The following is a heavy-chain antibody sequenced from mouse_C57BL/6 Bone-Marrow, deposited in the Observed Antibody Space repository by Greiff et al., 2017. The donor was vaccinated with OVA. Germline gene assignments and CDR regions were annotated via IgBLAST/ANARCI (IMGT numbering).Heavy chain of an antibody. CDR2: IYPGSGST. J-gene: IGHJ3*01. Sequence: VQLQQPGAELVKPGASVKMSCKASGYTFTSYWITWVKQRPGQGLEWIGDIYPGSGSTNYNEKFKSKATLTVDTSSSTAYMQLSSLTSEAAAVYDCASNDGSPWFAYWGQGTLVTVSA. CDR3: ASNDGSPWFAY. CDR1: GYTFTSYW. V-gene: IGHV1-55*01. D-gene: IGHD2-12*01.